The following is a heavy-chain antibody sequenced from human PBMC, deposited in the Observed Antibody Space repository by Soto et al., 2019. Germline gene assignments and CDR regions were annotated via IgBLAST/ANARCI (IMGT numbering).Heavy chain of an antibody. Sequence: QVQLVQSGAEVKKPGASVKVSCKASGYTFTSYDINWVRQATGQGLEWMGWMNPNSGNTGYAQKFQGRVTMTRNTSISTAYMELSSLRSEDTAVYYCARGEVLWFGEFNYFDYRGQGTLVTVSS. V-gene: IGHV1-8*01. CDR1: GYTFTSYD. J-gene: IGHJ4*02. CDR3: ARGEVLWFGEFNYFDY. CDR2: MNPNSGNT. D-gene: IGHD3-10*01.